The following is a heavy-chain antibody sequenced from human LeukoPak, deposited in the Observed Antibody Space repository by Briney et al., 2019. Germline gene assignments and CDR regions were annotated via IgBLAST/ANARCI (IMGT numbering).Heavy chain of an antibody. J-gene: IGHJ4*02. D-gene: IGHD6-19*01. CDR2: VNSDGSTT. CDR3: TRGYSSGWYYFDY. V-gene: IGHV3-74*01. Sequence: PGGSLRLSCAASGFTFTSYWLHWVRQAPGKGLVWVSRVNSDGSTTSYADSVKGRFTISRDNAKNTLYLQMNGLRAEDTAMYYCTRGYSSGWYYFDYWGQGTVVTVSS. CDR1: GFTFTSYW.